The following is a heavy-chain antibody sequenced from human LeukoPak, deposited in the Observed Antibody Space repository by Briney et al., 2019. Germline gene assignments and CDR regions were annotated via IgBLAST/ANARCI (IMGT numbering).Heavy chain of an antibody. D-gene: IGHD1-26*01. CDR1: GYTFTGYY. V-gene: IGHV1-2*02. CDR2: INPKSGDT. CDR3: ARDPMGATDYYYYMDV. Sequence: ASVKVSCKASGYTFTGYYMHWVRQAPGQGLEWMGWINPKSGDTNYTQKFQGRVTMTRDTSISTAYMELSRLRSDDTAVYYCARDPMGATDYYYYMDVWGKGTTVTVSS. J-gene: IGHJ6*03.